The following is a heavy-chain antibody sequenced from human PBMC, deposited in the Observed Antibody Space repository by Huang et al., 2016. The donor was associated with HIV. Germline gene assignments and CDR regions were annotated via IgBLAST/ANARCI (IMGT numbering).Heavy chain of an antibody. V-gene: IGHV4-39*01. CDR2: IYYSGST. CDR3: ARLPGSITMIRGVITDPY. Sequence: QLQLQESGPGLVKPSETLSLTCTVSGGSIRSDNYYWGWIRQPPGKGLEWLGSIYYSGSTYNNPSLKSRVTITVDTSKNQFSLKMRSVTAADTAVYYCARLPGSITMIRGVITDPYWGQGTLVTVSS. CDR1: GGSIRSDNYY. D-gene: IGHD3-10*01. J-gene: IGHJ4*02.